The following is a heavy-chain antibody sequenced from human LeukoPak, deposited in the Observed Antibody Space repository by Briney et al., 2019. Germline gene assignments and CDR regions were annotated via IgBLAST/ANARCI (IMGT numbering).Heavy chain of an antibody. CDR1: GGSISSYY. V-gene: IGHV4-4*07. D-gene: IGHD2-2*01. CDR3: AREGTVPAASLGVAYYYYYYMDV. J-gene: IGHJ6*03. Sequence: KPSETLSLTCTVPGGSISSYYWSWIRQPAGKGLEWIGHIYSSGSTNYNPSLESRVTMSVDTSKNQFSLKLSSVTAADTAVYYCAREGTVPAASLGVAYYYYYYMDVWGKGTTVTVSS. CDR2: IYSSGST.